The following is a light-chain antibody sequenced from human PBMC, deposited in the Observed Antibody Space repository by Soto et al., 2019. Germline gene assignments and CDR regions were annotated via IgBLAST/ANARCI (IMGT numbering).Light chain of an antibody. J-gene: IGLJ3*02. CDR1: SSNIGAGYD. CDR2: GNS. CDR3: QSYDSSLSGWV. Sequence: QLVLTQPPSVSGAPGQRVTISCTGSSSNIGAGYDVHWYQQLPGTAPKLLIYGNSNRPSGVPDRFSGSKSGTSASLAITGLGAEDEPDNYCQSYDSSLSGWVFGGGPKLTVL. V-gene: IGLV1-40*01.